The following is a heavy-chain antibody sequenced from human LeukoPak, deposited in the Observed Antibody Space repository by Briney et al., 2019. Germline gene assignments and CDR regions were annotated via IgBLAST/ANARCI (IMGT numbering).Heavy chain of an antibody. Sequence: GGSLRLSCAASGFTFSSYWMSWVRQAPGKGLEWVAVISYDGSNKYYADSVKGRFTISRDNSKNTLYLQMNSLRAEDTAVYYCARSGFGGYDSSYYFDYWGQGTLVTVSS. V-gene: IGHV3-30-3*01. CDR1: GFTFSSYW. CDR2: ISYDGSNK. D-gene: IGHD5-12*01. CDR3: ARSGFGGYDSSYYFDY. J-gene: IGHJ4*02.